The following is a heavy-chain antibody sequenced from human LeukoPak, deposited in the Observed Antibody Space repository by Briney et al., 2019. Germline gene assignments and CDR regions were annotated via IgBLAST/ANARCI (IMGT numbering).Heavy chain of an antibody. J-gene: IGHJ4*02. D-gene: IGHD1-14*01. CDR1: GFTFSSYN. V-gene: IGHV3-48*01. Sequence: GGSLRLSCAASGFTFSSYNMNWVRQAPGKGLEWVSYISSSSSTIYYADSVKGRFTISRDNSKNTLYLQMNSLRAEDTAVYYCAKSISYHTFDYWGQGTLVTVSS. CDR2: ISSSSSTI. CDR3: AKSISYHTFDY.